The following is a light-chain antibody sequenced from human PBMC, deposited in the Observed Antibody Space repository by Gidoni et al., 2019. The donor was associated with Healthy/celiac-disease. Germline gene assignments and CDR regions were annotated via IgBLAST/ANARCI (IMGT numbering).Light chain of an antibody. V-gene: IGLV3-21*03. CDR2: DDS. J-gene: IGLJ2*01. CDR3: QVWDSSSDHVV. Sequence: SSVLTSPPSVSVAPGKAARITWGGNNIGSKSVHWYQQKPGQAPVLVVYDDSDRPSGIPERFSGCNSGNTATLTISRVEAGDEADYYCQVWDSSSDHVVFGGGTKLTVL. CDR1: NIGSKS.